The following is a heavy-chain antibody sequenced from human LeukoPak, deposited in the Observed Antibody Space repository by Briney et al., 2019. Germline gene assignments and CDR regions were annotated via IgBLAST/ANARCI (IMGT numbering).Heavy chain of an antibody. CDR3: AREAHRAYYFDY. V-gene: IGHV3-7*01. CDR2: VNQGATQK. Sequence: GGSLRLSCAASGFDFSTQWMSWVRQAPGKGLEWVAIVNQGATQKYYVDSVKGRFTISRDNAKNSLYLQMNSLRAEDTAVYYCAREAHRAYYFDYWGQGTLVTVSS. J-gene: IGHJ4*02. CDR1: GFDFSTQW.